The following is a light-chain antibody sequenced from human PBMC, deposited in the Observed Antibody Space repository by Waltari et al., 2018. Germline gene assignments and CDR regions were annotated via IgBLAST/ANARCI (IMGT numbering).Light chain of an antibody. CDR2: DSR. CDR1: TPSIGKYT. Sequence: QSALTQPPSVSAAPGQKVTISCPGSTPSIGKYTDSCYQQLPSTAPKLLIYDSRKRPSGIPGRFSASKSGTSATLEISGLRPEDEAHYYCEAWDDRLTAEVFGTGTEVTVL. V-gene: IGLV1-51*01. CDR3: EAWDDRLTAEV. J-gene: IGLJ1*01.